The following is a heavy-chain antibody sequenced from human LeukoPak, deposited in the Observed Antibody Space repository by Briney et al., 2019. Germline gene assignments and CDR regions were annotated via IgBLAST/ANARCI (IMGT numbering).Heavy chain of an antibody. CDR2: ISGSGGST. CDR3: TKSGGVVQGAFDI. CDR1: GFTFSSYA. J-gene: IGHJ3*02. Sequence: GGSLRLSSAASGFTFSSYAMSWVRQAPGKGLEGVSAISGSGGSTYFADSVKGRFTISRDNSKNTLYLQMNSLRAEDTAVYYCTKSGGVVQGAFDIWGQGTMVTVSS. D-gene: IGHD3-3*01. V-gene: IGHV3-23*01.